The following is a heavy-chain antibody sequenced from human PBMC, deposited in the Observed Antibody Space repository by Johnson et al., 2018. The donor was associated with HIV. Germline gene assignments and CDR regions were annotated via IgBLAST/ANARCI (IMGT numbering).Heavy chain of an antibody. CDR2: ISYDGSNK. V-gene: IGHV3-30-3*01. CDR1: GFTFSSYA. CDR3: ARGDYDILTGYAFDI. D-gene: IGHD3-9*01. Sequence: QVQLVESGGGVVQPGRSLRLSCAASGFTFSSYAMHWVRQAPGKGLEWVAVISYDGSNKYYADSVKGRFTISRDKSKNTLYLQMTSLRAEDTAVYYCARGDYDILTGYAFDIWGQGTMVTVSS. J-gene: IGHJ3*02.